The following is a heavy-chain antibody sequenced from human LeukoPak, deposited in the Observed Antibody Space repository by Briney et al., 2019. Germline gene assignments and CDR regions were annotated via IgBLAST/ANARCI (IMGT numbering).Heavy chain of an antibody. D-gene: IGHD3-3*01. J-gene: IGHJ5*02. CDR3: AKDSGYDFWSGPFDP. CDR1: GFTFSSYA. Sequence: PGGSLRLSCAASGFTFSSYAMSWVRQAPGKGLEWVSAISGSSGSTYYADSVKGRFTISRDNSKNTLYLQMNSLRAEDTAVYYCAKDSGYDFWSGPFDPWGQGTLVTVSS. CDR2: ISGSSGST. V-gene: IGHV3-23*01.